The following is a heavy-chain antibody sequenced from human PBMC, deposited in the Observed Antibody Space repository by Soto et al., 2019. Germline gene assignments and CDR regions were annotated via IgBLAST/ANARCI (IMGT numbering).Heavy chain of an antibody. CDR3: ARGFQGYCSGGSCYNPSNWFDP. J-gene: IGHJ5*02. Sequence: SETLSLTCAFYGWSFSGYYWSWIRQPPGKGLEWIGEINHSGSTNYNPSLKSRVTISVDTSKNQFSLKLSSVTAADTAVYYCARGFQGYCSGGSCYNPSNWFDPWGQGTLVTVSS. V-gene: IGHV4-34*01. CDR1: GWSFSGYY. CDR2: INHSGST. D-gene: IGHD2-15*01.